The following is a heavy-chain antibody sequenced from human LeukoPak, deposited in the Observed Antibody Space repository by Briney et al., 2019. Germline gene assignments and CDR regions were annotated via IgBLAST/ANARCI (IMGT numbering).Heavy chain of an antibody. CDR2: ISGSGYST. CDR3: AKDADILATGFGGS. Sequence: GGSLRLSCAASGFTFSSYGMSWVRQAPGKGLEWVSAISGSGYSTYYADSVKGRFTIPRDNWKNTLYLQMNSLRAEDTALYYCAKDADILATGFGGSWGQGTLVTVSS. V-gene: IGHV3-23*01. CDR1: GFTFSSYG. D-gene: IGHD5-12*01. J-gene: IGHJ5*02.